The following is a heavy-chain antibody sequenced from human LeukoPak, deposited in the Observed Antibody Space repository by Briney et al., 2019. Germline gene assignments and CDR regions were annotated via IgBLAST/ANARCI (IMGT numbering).Heavy chain of an antibody. V-gene: IGHV3-53*01. D-gene: IGHD3-10*01. CDR3: ARAKPFYDSRRGNWFDP. Sequence: GGSLRLSCAASGFTFSSYSMNWVRQAAGKGLEWVSVIYSGGSTYYADSVKGRFTISRDNSKNTLYLQMNSLRAEDTAVYYCARAKPFYDSRRGNWFDPWGQGTLVTVSS. CDR1: GFTFSSYS. CDR2: IYSGGST. J-gene: IGHJ5*02.